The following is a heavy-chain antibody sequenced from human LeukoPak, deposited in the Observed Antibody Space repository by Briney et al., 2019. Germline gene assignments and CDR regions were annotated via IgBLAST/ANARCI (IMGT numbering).Heavy chain of an antibody. D-gene: IGHD6-13*01. CDR2: IRLDGSNK. Sequence: GGSLRLSCAASGVTFSSYGMHWVRQAPGKGLEWVAFIRLDGSNKYYADSVKGRFTISRDNSKNTLYLQMNRLRAEDTAVYYCAKDITLAAAAGTIDYWGQGTLVTVSS. V-gene: IGHV3-30*02. J-gene: IGHJ4*02. CDR1: GVTFSSYG. CDR3: AKDITLAAAAGTIDY.